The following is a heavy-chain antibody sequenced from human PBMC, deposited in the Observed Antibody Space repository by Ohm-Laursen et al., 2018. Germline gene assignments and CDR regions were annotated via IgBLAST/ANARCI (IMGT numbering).Heavy chain of an antibody. J-gene: IGHJ3*02. V-gene: IGHV3-7*01. Sequence: SLRLSCAASGFTFSSYWMSWVRQAPGKGLEWVANIKQDGSEKYYVDSVRGRFTISRDNAKNSLYLQMNSLRAEDTAVYYCAREDTAMVTLEAFDIWGQGTMVTVSS. CDR3: AREDTAMVTLEAFDI. CDR1: GFTFSSYW. D-gene: IGHD5-18*01. CDR2: IKQDGSEK.